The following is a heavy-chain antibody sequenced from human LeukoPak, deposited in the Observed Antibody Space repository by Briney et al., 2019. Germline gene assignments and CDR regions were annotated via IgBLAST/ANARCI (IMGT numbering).Heavy chain of an antibody. CDR1: GYSITRGYY. D-gene: IGHD3-22*01. CDR3: ARGPYSYDSSGAFDI. J-gene: IGHJ3*02. V-gene: IGHV4-38-2*02. CDR2: ISSSGST. Sequence: SETLSLTCTVSGYSITRGYYWSWIRQPAGKGLEWIGRISSSGSTNYNPSLKSRVTISVDTSKNQFSLKLSSVTAADTAVYFCARGPYSYDSSGAFDIWGQGTMVTVSS.